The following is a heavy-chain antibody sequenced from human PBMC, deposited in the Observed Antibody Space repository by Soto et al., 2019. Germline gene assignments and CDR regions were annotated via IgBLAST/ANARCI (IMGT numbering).Heavy chain of an antibody. Sequence: QVQLVQSGAEVKKPGSSVKVSCKVSGGTFSTYPINWVRQAPGQGLEFMGGIIPKFGTTNYAQKFRGTVTITADESTSTAYMELNNVRSEDTAVYYCARGASNSTGWYSWFDPWGQGTLVTVSS. D-gene: IGHD6-19*01. CDR2: IIPKFGTT. V-gene: IGHV1-69*01. CDR1: GGTFSTYP. CDR3: ARGASNSTGWYSWFDP. J-gene: IGHJ5*02.